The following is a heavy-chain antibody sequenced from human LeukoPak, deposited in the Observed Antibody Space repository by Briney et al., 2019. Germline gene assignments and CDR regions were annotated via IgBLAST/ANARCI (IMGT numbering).Heavy chain of an antibody. CDR1: GDSVSSNSAA. J-gene: IGHJ4*02. Sequence: SQTLSLTCAISGDSVSSNSAAWNWIRQSPSRGLEWLGRTYYRSKWYNDYAVSVKSRITFKPDTSKNQFSLQLNSVTPEDTAVYYCARVAPPEMSLDYWGQGTLVTVSS. CDR2: TYYRSKWYN. D-gene: IGHD5-24*01. CDR3: ARVAPPEMSLDY. V-gene: IGHV6-1*01.